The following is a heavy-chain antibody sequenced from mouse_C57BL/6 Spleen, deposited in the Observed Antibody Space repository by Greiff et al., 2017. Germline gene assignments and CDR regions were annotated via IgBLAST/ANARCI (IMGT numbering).Heavy chain of an antibody. V-gene: IGHV1-69*01. CDR2: IDPSDSYT. CDR1: GYTFTSYW. CDR3: ARVPDYGFDY. D-gene: IGHD1-1*01. J-gene: IGHJ2*01. Sequence: QVQLQQPGAELVMPGASVKLSCKASGYTFTSYWMHWVKQRPGQGLEWIGEIDPSDSYTNYNQKFKGKSTLTVDKSSSTAYMQLSSLTSEDSAVYYCARVPDYGFDYWGQGTTLTVSS.